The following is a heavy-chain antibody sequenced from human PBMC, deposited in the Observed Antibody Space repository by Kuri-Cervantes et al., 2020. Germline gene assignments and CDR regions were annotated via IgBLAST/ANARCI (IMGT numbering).Heavy chain of an antibody. V-gene: IGHV1-2*02. J-gene: IGHJ6*02. CDR2: INPNNGGT. CDR3: ARGLPKPIYYGMDV. CDR1: GYTFTDYY. Sequence: ASVKVSCKASGYTFTDYYIHWVRQAPGQGLEWMGWINPNNGGTKYAQKFQGRVTMTRDTSISTAYMELSRLRSDDTAVYYCARGLPKPIYYGMDVWGQGTTVTVSS.